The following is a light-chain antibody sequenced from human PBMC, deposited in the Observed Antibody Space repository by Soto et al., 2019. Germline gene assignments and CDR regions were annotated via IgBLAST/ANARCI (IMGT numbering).Light chain of an antibody. Sequence: QSALTQPASVSGSPGQSITISCTGTGSDVGGYNYVSWYQQHPGKAPKLMIYEVSNRPSGVSNRFSGSKSGNTASLTISGLQAEDEADYYCNSYTSSSTPYVFGTGTRSPS. CDR2: EVS. J-gene: IGLJ1*01. CDR1: GSDVGGYNY. CDR3: NSYTSSSTPYV. V-gene: IGLV2-14*01.